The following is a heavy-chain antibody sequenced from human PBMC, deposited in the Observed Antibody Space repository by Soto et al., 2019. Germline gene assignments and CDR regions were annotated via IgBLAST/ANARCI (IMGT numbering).Heavy chain of an antibody. D-gene: IGHD2-2*01. CDR1: GFTFNNYG. J-gene: IGHJ4*02. Sequence: GGSLRLSCVVSGFTFNNYGINWVRQAPGKGLEWVSTVSKSDYTYYSDSVKGRFTISRDNAKNSVSLQMNTLRAEDTAVYYCAREDSIIIPAVSDYWGQGTLVTVSS. CDR3: AREDSIIIPAVSDY. V-gene: IGHV3-21*01. CDR2: VSKSDYT.